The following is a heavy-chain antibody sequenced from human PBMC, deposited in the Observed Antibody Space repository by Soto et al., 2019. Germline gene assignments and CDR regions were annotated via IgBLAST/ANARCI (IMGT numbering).Heavy chain of an antibody. Sequence: SETLSVTCAVSGCSISSGGYSWSWIRQPPGKGLEWIGYIYHSGSTNYNPSLKSRVTISVDKSKNQFSLKLSSVTAADTAVYYCARDTIVVVPAAMPYNWFDPWGQGTLVTVSS. CDR1: GCSISSGGYS. D-gene: IGHD2-2*01. CDR2: IYHSGST. J-gene: IGHJ5*02. V-gene: IGHV4-30-2*01. CDR3: ARDTIVVVPAAMPYNWFDP.